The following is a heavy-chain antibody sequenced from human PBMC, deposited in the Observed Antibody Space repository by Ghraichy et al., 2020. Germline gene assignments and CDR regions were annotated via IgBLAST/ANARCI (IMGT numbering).Heavy chain of an antibody. V-gene: IGHV4-39*01. CDR1: GGSISSSSYY. D-gene: IGHD5-24*01. CDR2: IYYSGST. CDR3: ARQGEMATIGYFDY. J-gene: IGHJ4*02. Sequence: SETLSLTCTVSGGSISSSSYYWGWIRQPPGKGLEWIGSIYYSGSTYYNPSLKSRVTISVDTSKNQFSLKLSSVTAADTAVYYCARQGEMATIGYFDYWGQGTLSPSPQ.